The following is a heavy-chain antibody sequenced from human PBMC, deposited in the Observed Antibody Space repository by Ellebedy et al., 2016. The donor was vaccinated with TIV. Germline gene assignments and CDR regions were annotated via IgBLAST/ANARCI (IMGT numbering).Heavy chain of an antibody. D-gene: IGHD3-10*01. CDR2: IYYSGST. CDR3: ARELLWFGEPPGGWFDP. V-gene: IGHV4-61*01. Sequence: SETLSLTXTVSGGSVSSGSYYWSWIRQPPGKGLEWIGYIYYSGSTNYNPSLKSRVTISVDTSKNQFSLKLSSVTAADTAVYYCARELLWFGEPPGGWFDPWGQGTLVTVSS. J-gene: IGHJ5*02. CDR1: GGSVSSGSYY.